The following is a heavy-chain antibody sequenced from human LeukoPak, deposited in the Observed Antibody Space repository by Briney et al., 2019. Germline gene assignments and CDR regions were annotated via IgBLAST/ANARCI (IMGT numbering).Heavy chain of an antibody. CDR2: IYHSGST. CDR1: GGSISGYY. V-gene: IGHV4-34*01. D-gene: IGHD2-15*01. Sequence: SETLSLTRAVYGGSISGYYWSWIRQPPGKGLEWIGDIYHSGSTNYNPSLKSRVTISVDTSKNQFSLKMGSVTAADTAVYYCARAYLASTLAYWGQGTLVTVSS. J-gene: IGHJ4*02. CDR3: ARAYLASTLAY.